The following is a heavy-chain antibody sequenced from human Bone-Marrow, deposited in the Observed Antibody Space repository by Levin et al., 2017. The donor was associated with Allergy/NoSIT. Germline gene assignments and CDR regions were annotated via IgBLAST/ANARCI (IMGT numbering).Heavy chain of an antibody. CDR3: ARRNPFGSERELDS. CDR1: LGSISVYY. D-gene: IGHD3-10*01. J-gene: IGHJ4*02. V-gene: IGHV4-59*08. CDR2: IYYNGST. Sequence: KASETLSLTCTVSLGSISVYYWSWIRQPPGKGLEYIGYIYYNGSTNYNPSLKSRVTISIGTSDNQFSLKLTSVTAADTAVYYCARRNPFGSERELDSWGQGTLVTVSS.